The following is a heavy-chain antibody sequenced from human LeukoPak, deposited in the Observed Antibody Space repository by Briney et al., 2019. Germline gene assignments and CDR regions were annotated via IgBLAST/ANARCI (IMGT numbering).Heavy chain of an antibody. Sequence: GGSLRLSCAASGLTFSSYSMNWVRQAPGKGLEWVSYISSSSSTIYYADSVKGRFTISRDNAKNSLYLQMNSLRAEDTAVYYCARDRCSSTSCYWGEDFDYWGQGTLVTVSS. CDR3: ARDRCSSTSCYWGEDFDY. D-gene: IGHD2-2*01. J-gene: IGHJ4*02. V-gene: IGHV3-48*01. CDR1: GLTFSSYS. CDR2: ISSSSSTI.